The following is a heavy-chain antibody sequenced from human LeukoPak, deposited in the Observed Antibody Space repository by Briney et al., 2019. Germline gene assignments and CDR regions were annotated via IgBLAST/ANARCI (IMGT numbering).Heavy chain of an antibody. J-gene: IGHJ5*02. CDR1: GYSFTNYG. CDR3: ARSWGFGDPNWFDP. Sequence: ASVKVSCKASGYSFTNYGITWVRQAPGQGLEWMGWISAYNGKTKYAQKFQGRVTMTTDTSTTTAYMELRSLRSDDTALYYCARSWGFGDPNWFDPWGQGTLVTVSS. D-gene: IGHD3-10*01. CDR2: ISAYNGKT. V-gene: IGHV1-18*01.